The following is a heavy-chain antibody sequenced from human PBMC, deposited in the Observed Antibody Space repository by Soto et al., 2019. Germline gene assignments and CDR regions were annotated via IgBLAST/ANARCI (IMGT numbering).Heavy chain of an antibody. CDR3: ARPYYYDSSGYYGDAFDI. CDR2: IYYSGST. J-gene: IGHJ3*02. D-gene: IGHD3-22*01. Sequence: PSETLSLTCTVSGGSISSSSYYWGWIRQPPGKGLEWIGSIYYSGSTYYNPSLKSRVTISVDTSKNQFSLKLSSVTAADTAVYYCARPYYYDSSGYYGDAFDIWGQATMVTVSS. CDR1: GGSISSSSYY. V-gene: IGHV4-39*01.